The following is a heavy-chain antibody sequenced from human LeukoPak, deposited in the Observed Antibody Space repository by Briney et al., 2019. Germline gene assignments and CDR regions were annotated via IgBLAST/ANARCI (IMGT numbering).Heavy chain of an antibody. D-gene: IGHD3-3*01. V-gene: IGHV4-34*01. CDR2: INHSGCT. CDR1: GGSFSGYY. J-gene: IGHJ4*02. Sequence: PSETLSLTCAVYGGSFSGYYWSWIRQPPGKGLEWIGEINHSGCTNYNPSLKSRVTISVDTSKNQFSLKLSSVTAADTAVYYCARGCRITIFGVVISHSTFDYWGQGTLVTVSS. CDR3: ARGCRITIFGVVISHSTFDY.